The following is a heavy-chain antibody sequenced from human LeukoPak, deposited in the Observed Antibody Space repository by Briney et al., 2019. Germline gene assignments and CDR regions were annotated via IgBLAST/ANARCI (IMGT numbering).Heavy chain of an antibody. Sequence: GGSLRLSCAASGFXFSSYWMHWVRQAPGKGLVWLSRINSDGSSTSYADSVKGRFTISRDNAKNTLYLQMNSLRAEDTAVYYCARGGIAVAGPSYWGQGTLVTVSS. D-gene: IGHD6-19*01. CDR1: GFXFSSYW. J-gene: IGHJ4*02. CDR2: INSDGSST. V-gene: IGHV3-74*01. CDR3: ARGGIAVAGPSY.